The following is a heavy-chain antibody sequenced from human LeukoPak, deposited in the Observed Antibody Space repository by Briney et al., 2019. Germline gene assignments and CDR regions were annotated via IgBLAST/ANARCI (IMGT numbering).Heavy chain of an antibody. CDR3: AREGYTIFGVVYYGMDV. J-gene: IGHJ6*02. CDR1: GGSISSYY. CDR2: IYTSGST. Sequence: SETLSLTCTVSGGSISSYYWSWIRQPAGKGLEWIGRIYTSGSTNYNPSLKSRVTMSADTSKNQFSLKLSSVTAADTAVYYCAREGYTIFGVVYYGMDVWGQGTTVTVSS. D-gene: IGHD3-3*01. V-gene: IGHV4-4*07.